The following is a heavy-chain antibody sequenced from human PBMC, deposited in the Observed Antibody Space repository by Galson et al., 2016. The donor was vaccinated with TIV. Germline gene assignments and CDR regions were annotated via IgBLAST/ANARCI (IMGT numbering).Heavy chain of an antibody. D-gene: IGHD2-2*01. V-gene: IGHV1-3*04. J-gene: IGHJ5*02. CDR3: ARLGYCSSMSFFQFDP. CDR2: INTATGYT. CDR1: GYTFTSYG. Sequence: SVKVSCKASGYTFTSYGIHWMRQAPGQRLEWMGWINTATGYTKYSQTFQDRITITRDTSASTAYMELSSLRSEDTATYYCARLGYCSSMSFFQFDPWGQGTLVSVSS.